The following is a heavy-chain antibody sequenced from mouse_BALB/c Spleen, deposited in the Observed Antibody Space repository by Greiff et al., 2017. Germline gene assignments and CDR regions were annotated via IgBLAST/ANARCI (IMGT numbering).Heavy chain of an antibody. J-gene: IGHJ4*01. V-gene: IGHV1-18*01. CDR1: GYSFTGYT. D-gene: IGHD1-1*01. Sequence: VQLQQSGPELVKPGASMKISCKASGYSFTGYTMNWVKQSHGQNLEWIGLINPYNGGTSYNQKFKGKATLTVDKSSSTAYMELLSLTSEDSAVYYCERMGERRSTYYYAMDYWGQGTSVTVSS. CDR3: ERMGERRSTYYYAMDY. CDR2: INPYNGGT.